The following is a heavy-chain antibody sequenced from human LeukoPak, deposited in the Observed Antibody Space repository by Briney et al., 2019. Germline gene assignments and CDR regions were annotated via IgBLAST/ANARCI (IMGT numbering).Heavy chain of an antibody. D-gene: IGHD3-22*01. CDR3: ARGYYDSSGYYAFNI. Sequence: PGGSLRLSCAASGFTFSSYGMHWVRQAPGKGLEWVAVIWYDGSSKYYADSVKGRFAISRDNSKSTLYLQMNSLRAEDTSVYYCARGYYDSSGYYAFNIWGQGTMVTVSS. V-gene: IGHV3-33*01. CDR1: GFTFSSYG. J-gene: IGHJ3*02. CDR2: IWYDGSSK.